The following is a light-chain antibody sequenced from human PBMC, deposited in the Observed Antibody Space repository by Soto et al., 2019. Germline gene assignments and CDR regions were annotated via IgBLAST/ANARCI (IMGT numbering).Light chain of an antibody. CDR1: QSVSSN. Sequence: EIVMTQSPATLSVSPGERVTLSCRASQSVSSNLAWYQQKPGQATRLLIYGASTRATGIPARFSGSGSETEFTLTISSLQSEDFAVYYCQQYNNWPPWTFGQGTKVEIK. J-gene: IGKJ1*01. V-gene: IGKV3-15*01. CDR2: GAS. CDR3: QQYNNWPPWT.